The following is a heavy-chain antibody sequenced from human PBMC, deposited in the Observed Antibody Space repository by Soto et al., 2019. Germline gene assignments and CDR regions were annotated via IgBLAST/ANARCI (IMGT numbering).Heavy chain of an antibody. D-gene: IGHD6-13*01. J-gene: IGHJ4*02. CDR1: GGTFSSYT. Sequence: QVQLVQSGAEVKKPGSSVKVSCKASGGTFSSYTISWVRQAPGQGLEWMGRIIPILGIANYAQKFQGRVTITADKSTSTAYIELSSLRSEDTAVYYCARGREDGYSSSWYGLDYWGQGTLVTVSS. CDR3: ARGREDGYSSSWYGLDY. V-gene: IGHV1-69*02. CDR2: IIPILGIA.